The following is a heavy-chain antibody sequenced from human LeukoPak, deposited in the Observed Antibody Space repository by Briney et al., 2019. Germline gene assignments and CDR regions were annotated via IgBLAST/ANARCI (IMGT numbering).Heavy chain of an antibody. V-gene: IGHV3-66*01. J-gene: IGHJ4*02. CDR2: IYSGGDT. CDR3: ARDAGNYDSGTSRFDY. D-gene: IGHD3-10*01. CDR1: GLIVSSNY. Sequence: GGSLRLSCAASGLIVSSNYMSWVRQAPGQGLEWVSVIYSGGDTYYADSVKGRFTISRDNSKNTLYLQMDSLRAEDTAVYYCARDAGNYDSGTSRFDYWGQGTLVTLSS.